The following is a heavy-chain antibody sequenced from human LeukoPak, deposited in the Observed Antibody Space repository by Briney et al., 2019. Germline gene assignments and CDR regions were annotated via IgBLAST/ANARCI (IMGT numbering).Heavy chain of an antibody. Sequence: RPSGTLSLTCTVSGGSISSYYRSWIRQPPGKGLEWIGYIYYSGSTNYNPSLKSRVTISVDTSKNQFSLKLSSVTAADTAVYYCAREIAAAGAFDPWGQGTLVTVSS. J-gene: IGHJ5*02. CDR3: AREIAAAGAFDP. CDR2: IYYSGST. D-gene: IGHD6-13*01. CDR1: GGSISSYY. V-gene: IGHV4-59*01.